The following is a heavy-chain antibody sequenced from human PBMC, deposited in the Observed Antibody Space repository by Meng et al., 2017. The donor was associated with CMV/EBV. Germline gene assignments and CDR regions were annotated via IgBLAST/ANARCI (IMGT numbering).Heavy chain of an antibody. D-gene: IGHD1-26*01. V-gene: IGHV4-30-4*08. J-gene: IGHJ4*02. Sequence: VQLQGWGPGLVKTSQTLSLTCAVWGGSIRSGEYYWSWIRQPPGKGLEWIGYIYYSGSTYYNPSLKSRVTISVDTSKNQFSLKLSSVTAADTAVYYCARDWYSGSRFDYWGQGTLVTVSS. CDR1: GGSIRSGEYY. CDR3: ARDWYSGSRFDY. CDR2: IYYSGST.